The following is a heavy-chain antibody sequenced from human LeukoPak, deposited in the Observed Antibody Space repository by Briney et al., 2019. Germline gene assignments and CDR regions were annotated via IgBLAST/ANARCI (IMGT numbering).Heavy chain of an antibody. CDR1: GGSISSSSYY. J-gene: IGHJ4*02. V-gene: IGHV4-39*01. Sequence: SETLSLTCTVSGGSISSSSYYWGWIRQSPGKGLDWIGSIYYSGSTYYNPSLKSRVTISVDTSKNQFSLKLSSVTAADTAVYYCARLSSYVWGSYRYTSYFDYWGQGTLVTASS. CDR3: ARLSSYVWGSYRYTSYFDY. CDR2: IYYSGST. D-gene: IGHD3-16*02.